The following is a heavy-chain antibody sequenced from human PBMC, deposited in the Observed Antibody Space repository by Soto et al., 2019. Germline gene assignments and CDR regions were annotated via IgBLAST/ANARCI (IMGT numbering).Heavy chain of an antibody. Sequence: SETLSLTCTVSGGSISSYYWSWIRQPPGKGLEWIGYIYYSGSTNYNPSLTSRVTISVDTSKNQFSLKLSSVTAADTAVYYCARVKGDTVFDYWGQGTLVTVSS. CDR1: GGSISSYY. D-gene: IGHD5-18*01. CDR3: ARVKGDTVFDY. J-gene: IGHJ4*02. CDR2: IYYSGST. V-gene: IGHV4-59*01.